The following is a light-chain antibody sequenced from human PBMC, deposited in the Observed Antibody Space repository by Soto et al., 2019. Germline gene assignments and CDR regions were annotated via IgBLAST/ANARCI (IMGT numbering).Light chain of an antibody. Sequence: EIVLTKSPNSLSFSHGEIATLSCMASQSVDSYLVWYQQKPGQAPRLLLFGASTRATGIPARFSGSGSGTDFTLTINRLEPDDFAVYYCQQRNTLLITFAQGTRLEI. CDR1: QSVDSY. CDR3: QQRNTLLIT. J-gene: IGKJ5*01. V-gene: IGKV3-11*01. CDR2: GAS.